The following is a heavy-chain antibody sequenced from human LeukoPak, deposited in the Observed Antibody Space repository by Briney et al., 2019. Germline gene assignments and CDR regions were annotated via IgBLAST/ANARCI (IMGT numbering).Heavy chain of an antibody. D-gene: IGHD2-2*01. J-gene: IGHJ3*02. CDR1: GYSISSGYY. CDR2: IYHSGST. V-gene: IGHV4-38-2*02. Sequence: SETLSLTCTVSGYSISSGYYWGWIRQPPGKGLEWIGSIYHSGSTYYNPSLKSRVTISVDTSKNQFSLKLSSVTAADTAVYYCARDIVVVPAASNDAFDIWGQGTMVTVSS. CDR3: ARDIVVVPAASNDAFDI.